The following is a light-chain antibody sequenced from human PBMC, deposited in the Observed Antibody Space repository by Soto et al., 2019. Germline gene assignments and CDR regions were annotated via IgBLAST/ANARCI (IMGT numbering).Light chain of an antibody. CDR1: QSVSSSY. V-gene: IGKV3-20*01. CDR2: AAS. J-gene: IGKJ3*01. Sequence: EIVLTQSPGTLSLSPGERATLSCRACQSVSSSYLAWYQQKPGQAPRLLIYAASSRATGIPDRFSGSGSGTDFTLTISRLEPEDFAVYYCQQYGTSPQGFGPGTKVDIK. CDR3: QQYGTSPQG.